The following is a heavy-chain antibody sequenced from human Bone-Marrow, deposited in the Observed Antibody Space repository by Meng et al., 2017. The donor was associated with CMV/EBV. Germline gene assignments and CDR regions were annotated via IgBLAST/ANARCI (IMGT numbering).Heavy chain of an antibody. V-gene: IGHV4-59*01. J-gene: IGHJ4*02. CDR3: ARSGATPTYY. CDR2: IYYSGST. D-gene: IGHD1-26*01. Sequence: GSLRLSCTVSGGSISSYYWSWIRQPPGKGLEWIGYIYYSGSTNYNPSLKSRVTISVDTSKNQFSLKLSSVTAADTAVYYCARSGATPTYYWGQGTLVTVSS. CDR1: GGSISSYY.